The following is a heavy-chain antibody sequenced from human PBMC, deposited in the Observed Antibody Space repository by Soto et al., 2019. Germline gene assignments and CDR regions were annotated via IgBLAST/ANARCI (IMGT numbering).Heavy chain of an antibody. CDR1: GFTFNRYA. Sequence: GGSLRLSCAASGFTFNRYAMNWVRQAPGKGLEWVSSISSTTNYIYYGDSMKGRFTISRDNAKNSLYLEMNSLRAEDTAVYYCARESEDLTSNFDYWGQGTLVTVSS. CDR3: ARESEDLTSNFDY. CDR2: ISSTTNYI. V-gene: IGHV3-21*06. J-gene: IGHJ4*02.